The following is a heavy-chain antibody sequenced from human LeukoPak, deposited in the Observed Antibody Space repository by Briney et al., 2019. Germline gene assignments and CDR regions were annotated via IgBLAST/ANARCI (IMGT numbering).Heavy chain of an antibody. CDR3: AKGGSSGSYYLPITRFDY. V-gene: IGHV3-23*01. J-gene: IGHJ4*02. D-gene: IGHD3-10*01. Sequence: PGGSLRLFCAASGFTFSSYAMSWVRQAPGKGLEWVSAIRGSGGSTYYADSVKGRFTISRDNSKNTLYLQMNSLRAEDTAVYYCAKGGSSGSYYLPITRFDYWGQGTLVTVSS. CDR1: GFTFSSYA. CDR2: IRGSGGST.